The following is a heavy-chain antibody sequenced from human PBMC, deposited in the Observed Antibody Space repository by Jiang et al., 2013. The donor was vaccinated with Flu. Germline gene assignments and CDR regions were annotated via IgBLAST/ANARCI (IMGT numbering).Heavy chain of an antibody. V-gene: IGHV2-5*08. D-gene: IGHD5-24*01. CDR1: ELSLSSGGLG. CDR3: AQSHPRWTMDV. CDR2: IYWDDDK. Sequence: KPTQTLTLTCSLSELSLSSGGLGVSWIRQRPGKALEWLGLIYWDDDKRYNPSLQTRITITKGTPRKRVVLTLTDMDPEDTGTYYCAQSHPRWTMDVWGQGTTVIVSS. J-gene: IGHJ6*02.